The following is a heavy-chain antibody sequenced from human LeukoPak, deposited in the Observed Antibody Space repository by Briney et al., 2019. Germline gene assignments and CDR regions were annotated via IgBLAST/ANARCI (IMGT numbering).Heavy chain of an antibody. D-gene: IGHD6-13*01. CDR1: GYTFTSYY. J-gene: IGHJ4*02. CDR2: INPNSGGT. CDR3: SVSAEAAGRFDY. V-gene: IGHV1-2*02. Sequence: AASVKVSCKASGYTFTSYYMHWVRQAPGQGLEWMGWINPNSGGTNYAQNFQGRVTMTRDTSISTAYMELSRLRSDDTAVYYCSVSAEAAGRFDYWGQGTLVTVSS.